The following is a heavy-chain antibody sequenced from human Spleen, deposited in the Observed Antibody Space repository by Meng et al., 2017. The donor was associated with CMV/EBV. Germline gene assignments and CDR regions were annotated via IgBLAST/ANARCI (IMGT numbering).Heavy chain of an antibody. Sequence: ASVKVSCKTSGYTFTGYYMHWIRQAPGQGLEWMGWINPNSGGTNYAQKFQGRVTMTRDTSISTAYMELIRLRSDDTAVYYCARPGDISSSPFYNYYGLDVWGQGTTVTVSS. CDR3: ARPGDISSSPFYNYYGLDV. J-gene: IGHJ6*02. D-gene: IGHD6-6*01. CDR1: GYTFTGYY. CDR2: INPNSGGT. V-gene: IGHV1-2*02.